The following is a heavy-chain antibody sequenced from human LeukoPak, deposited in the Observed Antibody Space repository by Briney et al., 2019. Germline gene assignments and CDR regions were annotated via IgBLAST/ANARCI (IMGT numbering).Heavy chain of an antibody. CDR3: ARDYTYAFDI. CDR2: IRTTSSTT. J-gene: IGHJ3*02. Sequence: GGSLRLSCAASGFTFSSYTMNRVRQAPGKGLEWVSYIRTTSSTTSYADSVKGRFTISSDNAKNSLYLQMNSLRAEDTAVYYCARDYTYAFDIWGQGTMVTVSS. CDR1: GFTFSSYT. V-gene: IGHV3-48*01. D-gene: IGHD3-16*01.